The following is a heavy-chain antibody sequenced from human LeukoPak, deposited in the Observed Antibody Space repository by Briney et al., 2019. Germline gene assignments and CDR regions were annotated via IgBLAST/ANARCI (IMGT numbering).Heavy chain of an antibody. Sequence: GGSLRLSCAASGFTFDDHGMSWVRQAPGKGPEWVSGIKWDGGRTGYADSVKGRFTISRDNAKNSVYLQMNSLRAEDTALYYRARGSGSSWYFYFDYWGQGTLVTVSS. D-gene: IGHD6-13*01. CDR1: GFTFDDHG. J-gene: IGHJ4*02. CDR3: ARGSGSSWYFYFDY. CDR2: IKWDGGRT. V-gene: IGHV3-20*04.